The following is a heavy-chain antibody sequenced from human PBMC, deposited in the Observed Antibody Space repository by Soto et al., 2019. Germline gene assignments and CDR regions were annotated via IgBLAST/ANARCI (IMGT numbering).Heavy chain of an antibody. Sequence: QVQLQESGPGLVRPSETLSLTCTVSGGSISGYYCSWIRQPPGKGLEYIGYIYYTGNTNYNTSLTSRVTMSVDTSKNQISLNLNSVTAADTAIYYCGRSGHTFGGVVWGRGILVTVSS. CDR1: GGSISGYY. J-gene: IGHJ4*02. CDR2: IYYTGNT. V-gene: IGHV4-59*01. D-gene: IGHD3-16*01. CDR3: GRSGHTFGGVV.